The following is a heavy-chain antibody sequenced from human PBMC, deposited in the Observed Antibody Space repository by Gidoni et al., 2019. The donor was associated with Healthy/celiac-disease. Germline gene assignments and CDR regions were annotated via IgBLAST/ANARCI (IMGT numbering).Heavy chain of an antibody. J-gene: IGHJ6*03. V-gene: IGHV3-33*01. CDR3: ARGETVRSPYYYYYMDV. CDR1: GFTFSSYG. D-gene: IGHD2-21*01. Sequence: QVQLVESGGGVVQPGRSLRLSCAASGFTFSSYGMHWVRQAPGKGLEWVAVIWYDGSNKYYADSVKGRFTISRDNSKNTLYLQMNSLRAEDTAVYYCARGETVRSPYYYYYMDVWGKGTTVTVSS. CDR2: IWYDGSNK.